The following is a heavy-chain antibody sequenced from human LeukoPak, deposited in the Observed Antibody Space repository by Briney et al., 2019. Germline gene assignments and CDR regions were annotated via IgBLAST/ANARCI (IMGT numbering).Heavy chain of an antibody. CDR2: ISGSGGST. Sequence: PGGSLRLSCAASGFTFSTSWMTWVRQAPGKGLEWVSAISGSGGSTYYADSVKGRFTISRDNSKNTLYLQMNSLRAEDTAVYYCAKDREYSSSSGLFDYWGQGTLVTVSS. CDR1: GFTFSTSW. CDR3: AKDREYSSSSGLFDY. D-gene: IGHD6-6*01. J-gene: IGHJ4*02. V-gene: IGHV3-23*01.